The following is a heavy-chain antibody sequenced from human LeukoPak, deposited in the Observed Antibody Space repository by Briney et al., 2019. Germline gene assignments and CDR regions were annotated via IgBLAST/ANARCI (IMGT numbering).Heavy chain of an antibody. V-gene: IGHV1-24*01. CDR3: ARSGFLEWLEFDY. CDR2: FDPEDGET. D-gene: IGHD3-3*01. J-gene: IGHJ4*02. CDR1: GYTLTELS. Sequence: ASVKVSCKVSGYTLTELSMHWVRQAPGKGLEWMGGFDPEDGETIYAQKFQGRVTMTEDTSTDTAYMELRSLRSDDTAVYYCARSGFLEWLEFDYWGQGTLVTVSS.